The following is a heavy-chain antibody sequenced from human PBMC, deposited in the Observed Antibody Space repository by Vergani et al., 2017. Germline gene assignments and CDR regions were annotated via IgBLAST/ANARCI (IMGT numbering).Heavy chain of an antibody. CDR2: ISYDGSNK. CDR3: ARVLGPNIGFWYYYYGMDV. D-gene: IGHD3-16*01. CDR1: GFTFSSYA. Sequence: QVQLVESGGGVVQPGRSLRLSCAASGFTFSSYAMHWVRQAPGKGLEWVAVISYDGSNKYYADSVKGRFTISRDNAKNSLYLQMNSLRAEDTAVYYCARVLGPNIGFWYYYYGMDVWGQGTTVTVSS. V-gene: IGHV3-30-3*01. J-gene: IGHJ6*02.